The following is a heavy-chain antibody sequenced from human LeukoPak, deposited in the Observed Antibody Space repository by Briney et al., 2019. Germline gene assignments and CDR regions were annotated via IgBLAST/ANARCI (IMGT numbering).Heavy chain of an antibody. CDR1: GFTFSDVW. J-gene: IGHJ4*02. CDR2: IKTKTDGAAT. CDR3: TTATELIVATIPDY. V-gene: IGHV3-15*01. Sequence: KPGGSLTLSCAASGFTFSDVWMTWVRQAPGKGMEWVGRIKTKTDGAATDYAAPVKGRFTILRDDSENMLYLQMKSLKTEDTALYYCTTATELIVATIPDYWGQGILVTVSS. D-gene: IGHD5-12*01.